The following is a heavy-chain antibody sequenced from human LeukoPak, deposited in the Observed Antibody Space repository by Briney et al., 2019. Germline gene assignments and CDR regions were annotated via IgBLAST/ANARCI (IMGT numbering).Heavy chain of an antibody. D-gene: IGHD6-13*01. J-gene: IGHJ4*02. Sequence: PGGSLRLSCAASGFTFSSYSMNWVRQAPGKGLEWVSSIISTSSYIYYADSVKGRFTISRDDAKNSLYLQMNSLRADDTAMYYCARVSRVAYSSSWYLDYWGQGTLVTVSS. V-gene: IGHV3-21*06. CDR1: GFTFSSYS. CDR2: IISTSSYI. CDR3: ARVSRVAYSSSWYLDY.